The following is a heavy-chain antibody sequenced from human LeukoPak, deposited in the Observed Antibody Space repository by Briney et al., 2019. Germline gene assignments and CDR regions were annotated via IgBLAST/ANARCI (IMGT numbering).Heavy chain of an antibody. CDR2: IYYSGST. D-gene: IGHD2-2*02. V-gene: IGHV4-59*01. J-gene: IGHJ6*02. CDR1: GGSISSYY. Sequence: PSETLSLTCTVSGGSISSYYWSWIRQPPGKGLEWIGYIYYSGSTNYNPSLKSRVTISVDTSKNQFSLKLSSVTAADTAVYYCARENIVVVPAAIGGPGYYYGMDVWGQGTTVTVSS. CDR3: ARENIVVVPAAIGGPGYYYGMDV.